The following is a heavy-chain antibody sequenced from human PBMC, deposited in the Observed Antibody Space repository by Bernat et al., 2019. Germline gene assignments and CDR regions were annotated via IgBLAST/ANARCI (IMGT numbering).Heavy chain of an antibody. Sequence: QVQLVESGGGVVQPGRSLRLSCAASGFTFSSYGMHWVRQAPGKGLEWVAVIWYDGSNKYYADSVKGRFTISRDNSKNTLYLQMNSLRAEDTAVYYCARESTFPNYYFDYRGQGTLVTVSS. D-gene: IGHD3-16*01. V-gene: IGHV3-33*01. CDR1: GFTFSSYG. CDR2: IWYDGSNK. J-gene: IGHJ4*02. CDR3: ARESTFPNYYFDY.